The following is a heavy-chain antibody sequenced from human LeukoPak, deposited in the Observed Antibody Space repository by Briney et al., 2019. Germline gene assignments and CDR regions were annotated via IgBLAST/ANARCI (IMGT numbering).Heavy chain of an antibody. D-gene: IGHD6-13*01. Sequence: PGGSLRLSCAASGFTVSSNYMSWVRQAPGKGLEWVSVIYSGGSTYYADSVKGRFTISRDNSKNTLYLQMNSLRAEDTAVYYCARSYSSSWSGQHWGQGTLVTVSS. V-gene: IGHV3-53*01. CDR2: IYSGGST. CDR1: GFTVSSNY. CDR3: ARSYSSSWSGQH. J-gene: IGHJ1*01.